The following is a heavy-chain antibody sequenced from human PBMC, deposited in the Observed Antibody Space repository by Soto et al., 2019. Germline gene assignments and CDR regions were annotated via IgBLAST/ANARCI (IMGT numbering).Heavy chain of an antibody. D-gene: IGHD2-21*02. J-gene: IGHJ3*01. V-gene: IGHV3-23*01. CDR3: AKKGLGSLATYCNYGDCHYAFEL. Sequence: EVQLLESGGGLVQPGWSLRLSCGASGCTFSNYAMSWVRQAPGKGLEWVSTVSGGGDGTYYADSVKGRFTISRDNPRNTVYLQMNRLRAEDTAVYYCAKKGLGSLATYCNYGDCHYAFELWGQGTIVTVSS. CDR2: VSGGGDGT. CDR1: GCTFSNYA.